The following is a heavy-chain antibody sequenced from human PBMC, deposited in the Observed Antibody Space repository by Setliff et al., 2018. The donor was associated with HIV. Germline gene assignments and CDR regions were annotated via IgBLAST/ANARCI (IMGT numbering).Heavy chain of an antibody. Sequence: GGSLRLSCAASEFTFSSYWMTWVRQAPGKGLEWVANIKQDGSEKYYVDSVKGRFTISRDNSKNTLYLQMNSLKAEDTAVFYCARSYGDYEKLIDYWGQGTLVTV. V-gene: IGHV3-7*01. J-gene: IGHJ4*02. CDR2: IKQDGSEK. D-gene: IGHD4-17*01. CDR1: EFTFSSYW. CDR3: ARSYGDYEKLIDY.